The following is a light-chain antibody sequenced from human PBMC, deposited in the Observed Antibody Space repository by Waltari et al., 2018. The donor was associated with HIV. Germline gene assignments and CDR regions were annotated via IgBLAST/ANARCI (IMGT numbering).Light chain of an antibody. CDR2: DVT. V-gene: IGLV2-11*01. J-gene: IGLJ1*01. CDR1: YSDLDFFHY. Sequence: QSALTQPRSVSGSPGQSVTISCTGPYSDLDFFHYVSCYQLHPGKAPRLIIYDVTTRPSGVPDRFSGSKSGKTASLTISGVQPEDEADYYCCSYAGYYTYVCGTGT. CDR3: CSYAGYYTYV.